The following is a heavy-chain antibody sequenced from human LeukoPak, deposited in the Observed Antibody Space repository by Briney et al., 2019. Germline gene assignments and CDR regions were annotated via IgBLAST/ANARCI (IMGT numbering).Heavy chain of an antibody. CDR1: GPTFSDYY. J-gene: IGHJ3*01. D-gene: IGHD1-26*01. CDR3: ARDSRRSGYYYARVGFDL. CDR2: INPDSGGT. V-gene: IGHV1-2*02. Sequence: GASVNVSCKASGPTFSDYYIHWVRQAPGQGLEWMGWINPDSGGTNYVQKFQGRVTMTRDTSISTAYMELSRLRSDDAAVFYCARDSRRSGYYYARVGFDLWGQGTMVTVSS.